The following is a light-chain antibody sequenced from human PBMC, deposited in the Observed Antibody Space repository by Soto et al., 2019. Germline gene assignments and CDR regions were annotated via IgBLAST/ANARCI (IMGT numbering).Light chain of an antibody. Sequence: QSVLTQPPSVSGAPGQRVTISCTGSGSNIGAGYDVHWYQQVPGTAPKLLIYDDFKRPSGVPDRFSGSKSGTSASLAITGLLAEDGADYYCQSYDGSLSGSIFGGGTKLTVL. CDR3: QSYDGSLSGSI. J-gene: IGLJ2*01. CDR2: DDF. CDR1: GSNIGAGYD. V-gene: IGLV1-40*01.